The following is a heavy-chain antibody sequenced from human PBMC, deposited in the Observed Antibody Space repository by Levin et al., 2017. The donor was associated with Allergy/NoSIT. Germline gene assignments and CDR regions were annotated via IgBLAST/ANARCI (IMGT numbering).Heavy chain of an antibody. D-gene: IGHD6-13*01. Sequence: AASVKVSCKASGDTFNSYAISWVRQAPGQGLEWMGGIIPIFGATDYAHNFQGRLTLTADESTSTAYMELRSLRSDDTAVYFCAKNPGSSSSWYLDYWGPGTLVTVSS. V-gene: IGHV1-69*13. CDR2: IIPIFGAT. CDR3: AKNPGSSSSWYLDY. J-gene: IGHJ4*02. CDR1: GDTFNSYA.